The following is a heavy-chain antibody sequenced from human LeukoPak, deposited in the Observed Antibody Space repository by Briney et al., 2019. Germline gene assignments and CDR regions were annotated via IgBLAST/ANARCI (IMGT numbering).Heavy chain of an antibody. CDR1: GFTFSSYA. Sequence: GGSLRLSCAASGFTFSSYAMSWVRQAPGKGLEWVSGINWNGGSTGYADSVKGRFTISRDNAKNSLYLQMNSLRAEDTALYYCARELRSGGDYYPFDYWGQGTLVTVSS. V-gene: IGHV3-20*04. D-gene: IGHD2-21*02. CDR2: INWNGGST. CDR3: ARELRSGGDYYPFDY. J-gene: IGHJ4*02.